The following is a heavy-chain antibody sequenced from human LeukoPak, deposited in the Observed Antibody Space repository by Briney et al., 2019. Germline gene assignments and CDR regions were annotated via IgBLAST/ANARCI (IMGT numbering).Heavy chain of an antibody. D-gene: IGHD3-10*01. CDR3: ARSVESGLNGFDY. J-gene: IGHJ4*02. CDR1: GGTFSSYA. V-gene: IGHV1-69*05. Sequence: ASVKVSCKAPGGTFSSYAISWVRQAPGQGLEWMGGIIPIFGTANYAQKFQGRVTITTDESTSTAYMELSSLRSEDTAVYYCARSVESGLNGFDYWGQGTLVTVSS. CDR2: IIPIFGTA.